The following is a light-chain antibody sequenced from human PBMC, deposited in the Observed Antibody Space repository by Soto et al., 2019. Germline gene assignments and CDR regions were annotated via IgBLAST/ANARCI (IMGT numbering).Light chain of an antibody. CDR2: RNN. Sequence: QSVLTQPPSASGTPGQRVTISCSGSSSNIGSNYVYWYQQLPGTAPKLLIYRNNQRPSGVPDRLSGSKSGTSASLAISGLRSEDEADYYCAAWDDSLSSYVFGTGTKVTVL. CDR1: SSNIGSNY. J-gene: IGLJ1*01. CDR3: AAWDDSLSSYV. V-gene: IGLV1-47*01.